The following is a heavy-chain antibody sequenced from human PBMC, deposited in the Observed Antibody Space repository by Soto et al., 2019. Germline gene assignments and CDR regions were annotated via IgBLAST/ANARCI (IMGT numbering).Heavy chain of an antibody. CDR1: GYTFTGYY. D-gene: IGHD6-6*01. CDR3: AREGSGRGSSSSYDY. J-gene: IGHJ4*02. Sequence: ASVKVSCKASGYTFTGYYMHWVRQAPGQGLEWMGWINPNSGGTNYAQKFQGWVTMTRDTSISTAYMELSRLRSDDTAVYYCAREGSGRGSSSSYDYWGQGTLVTVSS. V-gene: IGHV1-2*04. CDR2: INPNSGGT.